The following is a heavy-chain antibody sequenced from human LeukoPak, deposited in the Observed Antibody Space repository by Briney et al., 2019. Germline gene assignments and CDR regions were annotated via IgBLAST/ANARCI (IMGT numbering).Heavy chain of an antibody. CDR1: GFTFSSYW. D-gene: IGHD6-19*01. CDR2: IKRDGSDQ. CDR3: ARDRGSSDWYLPFDY. J-gene: IGHJ4*02. Sequence: PGGSLGLSCAASGFTFSSYWMSWVRQAPGKGLEWVVNIKRDGSDQYYVDSVKGRFTISRDNAKNSLYLQIIGLRAEDTAVYYCARDRGSSDWYLPFDYWGQGSLVTVSS. V-gene: IGHV3-7*01.